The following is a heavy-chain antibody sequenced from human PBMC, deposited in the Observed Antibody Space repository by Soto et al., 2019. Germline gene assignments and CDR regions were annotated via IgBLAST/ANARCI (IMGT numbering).Heavy chain of an antibody. CDR2: INPNSGGT. Sequence: GASVKLSCKASGYTFPGYSMHWVRQAPGQVLEWMGWINPNSGGTNYAKKFQGRVTMTRDTSITTASMELRRLRSDDTAVYYCAITSKPIAARPEGVSVPDPWGQGTLVTVSS. CDR1: GYTFPGYS. CDR3: AITSKPIAARPEGVSVPDP. D-gene: IGHD6-6*01. V-gene: IGHV1-2*02. J-gene: IGHJ5*02.